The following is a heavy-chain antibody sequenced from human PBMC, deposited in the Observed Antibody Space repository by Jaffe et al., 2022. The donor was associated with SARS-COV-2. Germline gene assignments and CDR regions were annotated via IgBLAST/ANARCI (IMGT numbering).Heavy chain of an antibody. D-gene: IGHD2-2*01. CDR2: TSYDGSNK. V-gene: IGHV3-30-3*01. J-gene: IGHJ4*02. Sequence: QVQLVESGGGVVQPGRSLRLSCAASGFTFTSYAMHWVRQAPGKGLEWVATTSYDGSNKYYADSIKGRFTISRDNSKNTLSLQMNSLRAEDTAVYYCARDCCSRLEGWSPGNWGLGTLVTVSS. CDR3: ARDCCSRLEGWSPGN. CDR1: GFTFTSYA.